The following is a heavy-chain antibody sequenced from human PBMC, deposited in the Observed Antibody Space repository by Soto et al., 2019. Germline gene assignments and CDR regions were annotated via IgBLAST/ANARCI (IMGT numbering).Heavy chain of an antibody. CDR2: ISWNSGSI. Sequence: GGSLRLSCAASGFTFDDYAMHWVRQAPGKGLEWVSGISWNSGSIGYADSVKGRFTISRDNAKNSLYLQMNSLRAEDTALYYCAKDVRSSSYWYFDLWGRGTLVTVSS. D-gene: IGHD6-6*01. V-gene: IGHV3-9*01. CDR1: GFTFDDYA. CDR3: AKDVRSSSYWYFDL. J-gene: IGHJ2*01.